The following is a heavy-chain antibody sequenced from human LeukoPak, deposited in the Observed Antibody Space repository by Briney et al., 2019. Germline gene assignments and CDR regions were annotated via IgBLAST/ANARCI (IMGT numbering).Heavy chain of an antibody. CDR3: ARGGRDSSSWFFDY. D-gene: IGHD6-13*01. CDR2: ISGNNGNT. J-gene: IGHJ4*02. CDR1: GGTFSSYA. V-gene: IGHV1-18*01. Sequence: ASVKVSCKASGGTFSSYAISWVRQAPGQGLEWMTWISGNNGNTDFAKNFQGRVTMTTDTSTTTVYMELRSLKSDDTAVYFCARGGRDSSSWFFDYWGQRTLVTVSS.